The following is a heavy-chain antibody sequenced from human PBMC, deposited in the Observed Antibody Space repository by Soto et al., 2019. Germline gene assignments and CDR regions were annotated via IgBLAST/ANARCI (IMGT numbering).Heavy chain of an antibody. Sequence: ETLSLTCAGYGGSFSGYYWSWIRQPPGKGLEWIGEINPSESTNYNPSLNSRVTISVDTTKNHFSLKLSSGTAADTAVNYCAGGSYCGRLDYWGQGTPVTVSS. CDR3: AGGSYCGRLDY. CDR2: INPSEST. J-gene: IGHJ4*02. V-gene: IGHV4-34*01. D-gene: IGHD1-26*01. CDR1: GGSFSGYY.